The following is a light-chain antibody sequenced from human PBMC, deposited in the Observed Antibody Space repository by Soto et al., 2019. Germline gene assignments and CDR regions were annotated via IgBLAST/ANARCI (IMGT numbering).Light chain of an antibody. V-gene: IGKV3-20*01. CDR3: QQFDTSPRT. J-gene: IGKJ1*01. Sequence: EFELTQSPGTLSLSPGERATLSCRASQNVGSKYLVWYQQKPGQAPRLLMYGTSTRATGIPDRFSGSGSGTDFTLTISRLEPEDFAVYYCQQFDTSPRTFGQGTKVEMK. CDR1: QNVGSKY. CDR2: GTS.